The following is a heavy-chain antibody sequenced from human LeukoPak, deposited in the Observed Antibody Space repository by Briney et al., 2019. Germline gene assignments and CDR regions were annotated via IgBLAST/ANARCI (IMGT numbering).Heavy chain of an antibody. Sequence: GASVKVSCKASGYTFTSYGISWVRQAPGQGLEWMGWISAYNGNTNYAQKLQGRVTMTTDTSTSTAYMELRSLRSDDTAVYYCARGVPRIQLWPSAPYYYYRDVWGKGTTVTVSS. CDR1: GYTFTSYG. CDR2: ISAYNGNT. V-gene: IGHV1-18*01. CDR3: ARGVPRIQLWPSAPYYYYRDV. J-gene: IGHJ6*03. D-gene: IGHD5-18*01.